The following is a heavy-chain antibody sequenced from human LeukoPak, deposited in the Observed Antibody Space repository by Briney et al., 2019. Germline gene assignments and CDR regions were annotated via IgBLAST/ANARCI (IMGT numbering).Heavy chain of an antibody. CDR1: GGSISTYY. J-gene: IGHJ6*03. CDR3: ARTPGSAYYPYYYMDV. D-gene: IGHD6-19*01. CDR2: IYYSGST. V-gene: IGHV4-59*01. Sequence: SETLSLTCTVSGGSISTYYWSWVRQPPGKGLEWIGNIYYSGSTNYNPSLKSRVTISVDTSKNQFSLNLNSVTAADTAEYFCARTPGSAYYPYYYMDVWGKGTTVTVSS.